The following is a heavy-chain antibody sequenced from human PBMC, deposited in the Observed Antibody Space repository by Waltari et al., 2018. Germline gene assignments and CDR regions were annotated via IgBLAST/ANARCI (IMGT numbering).Heavy chain of an antibody. CDR3: ARRLAAAAGADY. CDR2: IIPIFGTA. D-gene: IGHD6-13*01. CDR1: GGTFSSYA. Sequence: QVQLVQSGAEVKKPGSSVKVSCKASGGTFSSYAISWVRQAPGQGLEWMGGIIPIFGTANYAQKLQGRVTMTTDTSTSTAYMELRSLRSDDTAVYYCARRLAAAAGADYWGQGTLVTVSS. J-gene: IGHJ4*02. V-gene: IGHV1-69*05.